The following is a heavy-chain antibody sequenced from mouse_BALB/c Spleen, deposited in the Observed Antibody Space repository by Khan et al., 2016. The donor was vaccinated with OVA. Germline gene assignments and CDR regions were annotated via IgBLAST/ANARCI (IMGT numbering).Heavy chain of an antibody. V-gene: IGHV5-17*02. CDR2: ISGDSNTI. CDR1: GFTFSSYG. Sequence: EVELVESGGGLVQPGGSRKLSCAASGFTFSSYGMHWVRQAPEKGLEWIAYISGDSNTIYYADTVKGRFTISRDNPKSTLFLQMTSLMSEDTARYYCATSYFYGYYFDYWGPGTPLTVSS. J-gene: IGHJ2*01. D-gene: IGHD1-1*01. CDR3: ATSYFYGYYFDY.